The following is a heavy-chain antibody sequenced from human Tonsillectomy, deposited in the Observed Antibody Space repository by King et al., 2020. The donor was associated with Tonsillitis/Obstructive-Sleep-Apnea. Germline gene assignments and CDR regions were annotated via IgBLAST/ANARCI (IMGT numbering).Heavy chain of an antibody. D-gene: IGHD3-10*01. CDR1: GFTFDDYG. Sequence: VQLVESGGGVVRPGGSLRLSCAASGFTFDDYGMSWVRQAPGKGLEWVSGINWDGGSTGYADSVKGRFTISRDNAKNSLYLQMNSLRAEDTALYYCARWLQRRAYYYGSGSYLYWGQGTLVTVSS. CDR2: INWDGGST. V-gene: IGHV3-20*04. J-gene: IGHJ4*02. CDR3: ARWLQRRAYYYGSGSYLY.